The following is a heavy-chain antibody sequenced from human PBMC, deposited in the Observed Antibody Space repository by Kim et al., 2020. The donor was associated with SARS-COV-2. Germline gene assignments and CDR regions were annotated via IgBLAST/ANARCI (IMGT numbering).Heavy chain of an antibody. CDR1: GFTFSDYY. V-gene: IGHV3-11*05. CDR3: ARGPYDTSGYYYRPIGY. CDR2: ISSTSSYT. D-gene: IGHD3-22*01. Sequence: GGSLRLSCAASGFTFSDYYMSWIRQAPGKGLEWVAWISSTSSYTKYGDSVKGRFTISRDNAKNSLFLQMNSLRVEDTAVYYSARGPYDTSGYYYRPIGYWGQGTLVTVSS. J-gene: IGHJ4*02.